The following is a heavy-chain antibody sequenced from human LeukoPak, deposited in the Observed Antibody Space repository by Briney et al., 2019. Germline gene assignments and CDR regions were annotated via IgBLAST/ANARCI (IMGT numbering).Heavy chain of an antibody. CDR1: GFTVSSNY. Sequence: GGSLRLSCAASGFTVSSNYMSWVRQAPGKGLEWVPVIYSGGSTYYADSVKGRFTISRDNSKNTLYLQMNSLRAEDTAVYYCAREDGYGGRFFDYWGQGTLVTVSS. D-gene: IGHD4-23*01. J-gene: IGHJ4*02. CDR3: AREDGYGGRFFDY. CDR2: IYSGGST. V-gene: IGHV3-53*01.